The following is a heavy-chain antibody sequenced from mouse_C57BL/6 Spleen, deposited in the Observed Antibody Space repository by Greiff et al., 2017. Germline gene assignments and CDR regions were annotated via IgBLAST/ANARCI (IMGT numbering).Heavy chain of an antibody. V-gene: IGHV1-52*01. CDR3: ARYYGVPRYFDV. J-gene: IGHJ1*03. D-gene: IGHD1-1*01. Sequence: QVQLQQPGAELVRPGSSVKLSCKASGYTFTSYWMHWVKQRPIQGLEWIGNIDPSDSETHYNQKFKDKATLTVDKSSSTAYMQLSSLTSEDSAVYYCARYYGVPRYFDVWGTGTTVTVSS. CDR1: GYTFTSYW. CDR2: IDPSDSET.